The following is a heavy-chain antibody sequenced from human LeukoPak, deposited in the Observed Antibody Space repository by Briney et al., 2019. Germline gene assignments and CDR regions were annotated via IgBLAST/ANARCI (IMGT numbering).Heavy chain of an antibody. Sequence: ASVKVSCKASGYTFTGYYMHWVRQAPGQELEWMGWINPNSGGTNYAQKFRGRVTMTRDTSISTAYMELSRLRSDDTAVYYCARGGSWIQTGVDYWGQGTLVTVSS. CDR2: INPNSGGT. CDR1: GYTFTGYY. V-gene: IGHV1-2*02. D-gene: IGHD5-18*01. CDR3: ARGGSWIQTGVDY. J-gene: IGHJ4*02.